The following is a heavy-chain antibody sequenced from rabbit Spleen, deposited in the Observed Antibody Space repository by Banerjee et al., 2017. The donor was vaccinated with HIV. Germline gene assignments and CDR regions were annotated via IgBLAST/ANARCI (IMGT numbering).Heavy chain of an antibody. V-gene: IGHV1S40*01. CDR2: IYAGSSGRV. CDR3: ARGSAAMTMVITGYYLNL. CDR1: GFSFSSSNY. Sequence: QSLEESGGDLVKPGGTLTLTCTASGFSFSSSNYMCWVRQAPGKGLEWIGCIYAGSSGRVYYASWAKGRFTISKTSSTTVTLQMTSLTAADTATYFCARGSAAMTMVITGYYLNLWGPGTLVTVS. J-gene: IGHJ4*01. D-gene: IGHD2-1*01.